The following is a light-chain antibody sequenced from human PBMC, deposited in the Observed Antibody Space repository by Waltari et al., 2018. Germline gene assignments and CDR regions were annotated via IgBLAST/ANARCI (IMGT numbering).Light chain of an antibody. CDR1: QSISSW. CDR2: EAS. J-gene: IGKJ2*03. V-gene: IGKV1-12*01. CDR3: LQHNSSPHS. Sequence: DIQMTQSPSSLSASVGDTVTITCRASQSISSWLAWYQQKPGKAPKLLIYEASSLQSGVPSRFSGSGSGTDFTLTISNLQPEDFASYYCLQHNSSPHSFGQGTKVEIK.